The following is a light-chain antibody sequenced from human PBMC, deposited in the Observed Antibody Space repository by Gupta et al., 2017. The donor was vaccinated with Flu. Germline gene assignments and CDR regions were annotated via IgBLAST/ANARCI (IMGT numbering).Light chain of an antibody. CDR3: QQYDNRPYT. V-gene: IGKV1-33*01. CDR2: GAS. J-gene: IGKJ2*01. CDR1: QDISNY. Sequence: DIQMTPSPPSLSASVGDRVTITCQASQDISNYLNWYQQKPGKAPKVLIYGASNLETGVPSRFSGSGSGAEFTFTISSLEPEDLATYFCQQYDNRPYTFGQGTKLEIK.